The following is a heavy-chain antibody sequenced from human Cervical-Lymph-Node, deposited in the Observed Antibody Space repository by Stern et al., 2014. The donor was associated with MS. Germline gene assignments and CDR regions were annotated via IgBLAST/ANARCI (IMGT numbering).Heavy chain of an antibody. J-gene: IGHJ2*01. Sequence: QVQLVESGPGLVKPSETLSLTCTVSGGSMKSYHWGWIRQSPGKGLDWIGTIYYSGSTYYNPSLKSRVTISVDSSNTQFSLRLTSVTAADTAVYYCARQGYCSGGSCYYWYFDLWGRGTLVTVSS. CDR2: IYYSGST. CDR1: GGSMKSYH. D-gene: IGHD2-15*01. CDR3: ARQGYCSGGSCYYWYFDL. V-gene: IGHV4-39*01.